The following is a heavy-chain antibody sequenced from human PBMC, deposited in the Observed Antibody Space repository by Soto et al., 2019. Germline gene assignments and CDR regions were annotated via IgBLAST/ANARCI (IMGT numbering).Heavy chain of an antibody. Sequence: QVQLVQSGAEVKKPGSSVKVSCKASGGTFSSYAISWVRQAPGQGLEWMGGIIPIFGTANYAQKFQGRVTITADESTSTAYTELSSLRSEDTAVYYCARVGRGVVTGILDHWGQGTLVTVSS. V-gene: IGHV1-69*01. CDR1: GGTFSSYA. CDR3: ARVGRGVVTGILDH. D-gene: IGHD2-15*01. CDR2: IIPIFGTA. J-gene: IGHJ4*02.